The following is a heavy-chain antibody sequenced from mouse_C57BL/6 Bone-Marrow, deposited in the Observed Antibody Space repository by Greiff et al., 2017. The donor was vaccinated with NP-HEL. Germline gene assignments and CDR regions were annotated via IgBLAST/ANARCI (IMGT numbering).Heavy chain of an antibody. CDR2: ISSGGDYI. CDR3: TRDLTITTVVATEAMDY. D-gene: IGHD1-1*01. J-gene: IGHJ4*01. V-gene: IGHV5-9-1*02. CDR1: GFTFSSYA. Sequence: DVMLVESGEGLVKPGGSLKLSCAASGFTFSSYAMSWVRQTPEKRLEWVAYISSGGDYIYYADTVKGRFTISRDNARNTLYLQMSSLKSEDTAMYYCTRDLTITTVVATEAMDYWGQGTSVTVSS.